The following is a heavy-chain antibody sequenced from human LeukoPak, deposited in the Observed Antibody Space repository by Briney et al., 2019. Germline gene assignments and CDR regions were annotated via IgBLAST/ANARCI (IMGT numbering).Heavy chain of an antibody. D-gene: IGHD3-22*01. J-gene: IGHJ3*02. CDR1: GFSLSTSGMR. V-gene: IGHV2-70*04. CDR3: ARMATSYYYDSSGYSGAFDI. Sequence: ESGPALVKPTQTLTLTRTFSGFSLSTSGMRVSWIRQPPGKALECLARIDWDDDKFYRTSLKTRLTISKDTSKNQVVLTMTNMDPVDTATYYCARMATSYYYDSSGYSGAFDIWGQGTMVTVSS. CDR2: IDWDDDK.